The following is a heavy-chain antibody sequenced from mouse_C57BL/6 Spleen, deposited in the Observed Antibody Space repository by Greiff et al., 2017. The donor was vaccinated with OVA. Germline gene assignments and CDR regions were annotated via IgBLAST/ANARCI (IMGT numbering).Heavy chain of an antibody. Sequence: QVQLKESGAELVRPGASVKLSCKASGYTFTDYYINWVKQRPGQGLEWIARIYPGSGNTYYNEKFKGKATLTAEKSSSTAYMQLSSLTSEDSAVYFCARSGEGTLDYWGQGTTLTVSS. D-gene: IGHD3-3*01. V-gene: IGHV1-76*01. CDR2: IYPGSGNT. CDR1: GYTFTDYY. CDR3: ARSGEGTLDY. J-gene: IGHJ2*01.